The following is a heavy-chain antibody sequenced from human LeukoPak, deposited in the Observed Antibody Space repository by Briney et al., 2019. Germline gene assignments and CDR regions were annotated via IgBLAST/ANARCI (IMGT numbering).Heavy chain of an antibody. V-gene: IGHV1-18*01. D-gene: IGHD6-13*01. CDR3: ARDISWGSLGQEANY. J-gene: IGHJ4*02. Sequence: ASVKVSCKASGYTFTSYGISWVRQAPGQGLEWMGWISAYNGYTNYAQKLQGRVTMTTDTSTSTAYMELRSLRSDDTAVYYCARDISWGSLGQEANYWGQGTLVTVSS. CDR1: GYTFTSYG. CDR2: ISAYNGYT.